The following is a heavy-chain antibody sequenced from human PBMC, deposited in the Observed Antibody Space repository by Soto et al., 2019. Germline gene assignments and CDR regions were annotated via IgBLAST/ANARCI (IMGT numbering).Heavy chain of an antibody. V-gene: IGHV4-34*01. Sequence: PSETLSLTCAVYGGSFSGYYWSWIRQPPGKGLEWIGEINHSGSTNYNPSLKSRVTISVDTSKNQFSLKLSSVTAADTAVYYCARGRAARPSDYWGQGTLVTVSS. CDR1: GGSFSGYY. CDR3: ARGRAARPSDY. CDR2: INHSGST. J-gene: IGHJ4*02. D-gene: IGHD6-6*01.